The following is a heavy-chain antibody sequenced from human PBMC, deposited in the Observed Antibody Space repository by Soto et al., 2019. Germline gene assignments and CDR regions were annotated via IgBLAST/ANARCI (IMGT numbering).Heavy chain of an antibody. V-gene: IGHV3-30*18. J-gene: IGHJ6*02. CDR1: GFTFSTYG. CDR3: AKGLELGGPCRYGMDV. D-gene: IGHD1-7*01. Sequence: QVQLVESGGGVVQPGRSLRLSCAASGFTFSTYGMHWVRQAPGKGLEWLAFISYDGTNIYYVDSVKGRFTISRDNSKNTLYLQMNSLRAEDTAVYYCAKGLELGGPCRYGMDVWGQGTTVTVSS. CDR2: ISYDGTNI.